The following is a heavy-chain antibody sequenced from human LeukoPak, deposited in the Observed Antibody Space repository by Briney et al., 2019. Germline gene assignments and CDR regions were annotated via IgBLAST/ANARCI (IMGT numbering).Heavy chain of an antibody. J-gene: IGHJ4*02. CDR1: GGSLSSSNFY. CDR2: ISYSGPT. Sequence: PSETLSLTCTVSGGSLSSSNFYWGWIRQPPGKGLEWIGSISYSGPTYYNPSLKSRITMSVDTSKNHFSLKVTSVTAADTAVYYCARRGPGWGIENWGQGTLVTVSS. V-gene: IGHV4-39*02. D-gene: IGHD6-19*01. CDR3: ARRGPGWGIEN.